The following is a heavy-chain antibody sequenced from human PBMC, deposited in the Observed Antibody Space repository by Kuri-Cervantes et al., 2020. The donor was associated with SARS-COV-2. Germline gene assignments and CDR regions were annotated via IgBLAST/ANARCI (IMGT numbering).Heavy chain of an antibody. Sequence: SVKVSCKASGGTFSSYAISWVRQAPGQGLEWMGGIIPIFGTANYAQKFQGRVTITADKSTSTAYMEPSSLRSEDTAVYYCARGDYYDSSGYLLPEFDYWGQGTLVTVSS. V-gene: IGHV1-69*06. D-gene: IGHD3-22*01. CDR3: ARGDYYDSSGYLLPEFDY. CDR2: IIPIFGTA. CDR1: GGTFSSYA. J-gene: IGHJ4*02.